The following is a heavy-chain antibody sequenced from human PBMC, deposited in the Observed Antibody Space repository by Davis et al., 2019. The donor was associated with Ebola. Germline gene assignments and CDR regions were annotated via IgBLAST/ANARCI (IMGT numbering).Heavy chain of an antibody. Sequence: GESLKISCAASGFTFSSYEMNWVRQAPGKGLEWVSYISSSGSTIYYADSVKGRFTISRDNAKNSLYLQMNSLRAEDTAVYYCARDGEVGIGYCSGGSCYPGWFDPWGQGTLVTVSS. V-gene: IGHV3-48*03. CDR3: ARDGEVGIGYCSGGSCYPGWFDP. D-gene: IGHD2-15*01. J-gene: IGHJ5*02. CDR2: ISSSGSTI. CDR1: GFTFSSYE.